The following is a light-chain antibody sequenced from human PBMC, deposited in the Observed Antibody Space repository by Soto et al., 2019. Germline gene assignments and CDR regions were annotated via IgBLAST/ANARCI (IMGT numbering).Light chain of an antibody. V-gene: IGLV2-14*01. CDR1: SSDVGAFNY. CDR2: EVN. CDR3: SSYTNTYTYV. Sequence: SVLTQPASVSGSPGQSITISCTGSSSDVGAFNYVSWYQQYPGNAPKLIIYEVNYRPSEVPHRFSGSKSGNTATLTISGLQAEDEAEYYCSSYTNTYTYVFGPGTKVTV. J-gene: IGLJ1*01.